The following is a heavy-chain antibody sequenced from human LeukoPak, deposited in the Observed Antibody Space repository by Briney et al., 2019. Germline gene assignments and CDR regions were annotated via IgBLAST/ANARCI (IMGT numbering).Heavy chain of an antibody. CDR3: ARSYGDYGD. V-gene: IGHV5-51*01. Sequence: GESLKISCTGSGYNFADYWIGWVRQMPGKGLEWMGIIYPGDSETRYSPSFQGQVTLSVDKSIGTTYLQWRSLKASDTAMYYCARSYGDYGDWGQGTLVTVSS. J-gene: IGHJ4*02. CDR1: GYNFADYW. D-gene: IGHD4-17*01. CDR2: IYPGDSET.